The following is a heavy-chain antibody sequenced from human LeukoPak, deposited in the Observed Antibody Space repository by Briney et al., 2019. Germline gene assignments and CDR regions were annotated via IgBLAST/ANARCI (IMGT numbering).Heavy chain of an antibody. CDR1: GGTFSSYA. CDR2: IIPIFGTA. V-gene: IGHV1-69*06. D-gene: IGHD3-16*01. J-gene: IGHJ6*03. Sequence: GASVKVSCKASGGTFSSYAISWVRQAPGQGLEWMGGIIPIFGTANYAQKFQGRVTITADKSTSTAYMELRSLRSDDTAVYYCARGGTPSYYYYMDVWGKGTTVTISS. CDR3: ARGGTPSYYYYMDV.